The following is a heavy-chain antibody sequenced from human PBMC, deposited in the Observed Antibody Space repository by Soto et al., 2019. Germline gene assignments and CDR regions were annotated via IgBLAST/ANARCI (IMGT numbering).Heavy chain of an antibody. CDR3: ARGGGGLAAGTVDF. Sequence: EVQLVESGGGLVQPGGSLRLSCAASGFTFRNHWMSWVRQAPGKGLEWVANIKQDGSEKYHVDSVKGRFTISRDNANNSLYLKMNSLRAGDTAVYYCARGGGGLAAGTVDFWGQGTLVTVSS. J-gene: IGHJ4*02. V-gene: IGHV3-7*01. CDR1: GFTFRNHW. D-gene: IGHD6-13*01. CDR2: IKQDGSEK.